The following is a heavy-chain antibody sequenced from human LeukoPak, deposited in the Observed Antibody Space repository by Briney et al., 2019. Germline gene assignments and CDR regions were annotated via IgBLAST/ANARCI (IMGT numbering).Heavy chain of an antibody. Sequence: SETLSLTCTVSGGSINSNTYFWNWIRQPAGKRLEWIERIYASGGTDYNPSPRSRLSMSINRSSNQISLTLRSVTAADTAVYYRARYVDPYDISPHSFDIWGQGTVVTVSS. CDR2: IYASGGT. V-gene: IGHV4-61*02. CDR1: GGSINSNTYF. J-gene: IGHJ3*02. D-gene: IGHD3-22*01. CDR3: ARYVDPYDISPHSFDI.